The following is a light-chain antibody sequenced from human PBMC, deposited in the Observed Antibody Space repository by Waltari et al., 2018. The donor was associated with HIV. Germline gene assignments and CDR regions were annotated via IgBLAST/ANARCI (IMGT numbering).Light chain of an antibody. Sequence: QSVLTQPPSVSGAPGQRVTISCTGGSSNIGADYHLNRYQQLPGTAPKLLIYGYNNRPSGVPDRFSGSKSGTSASLAITGLQAEDEADYYCHSYDSSLDGWVFGGGTKLTVL. CDR2: GYN. CDR1: SSNIGADYH. J-gene: IGLJ3*02. CDR3: HSYDSSLDGWV. V-gene: IGLV1-40*01.